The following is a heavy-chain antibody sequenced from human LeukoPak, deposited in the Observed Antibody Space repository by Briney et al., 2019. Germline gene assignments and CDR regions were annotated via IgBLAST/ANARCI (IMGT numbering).Heavy chain of an antibody. Sequence: GASVKVSCKASGYTFTSCYMHWVRQAPGQGLEWMGIINPSGGSTSYAQKFQGRVTMTRDTSTSTVYMELSSLRSEDTAVYYCARVWQQQLSNRPYYYYGMDVWGQGTTVTVSS. D-gene: IGHD6-13*01. V-gene: IGHV1-46*01. CDR1: GYTFTSCY. CDR2: INPSGGST. CDR3: ARVWQQQLSNRPYYYYGMDV. J-gene: IGHJ6*02.